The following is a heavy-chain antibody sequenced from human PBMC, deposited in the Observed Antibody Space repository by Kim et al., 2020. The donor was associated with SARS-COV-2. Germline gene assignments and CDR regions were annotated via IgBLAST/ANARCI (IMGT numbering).Heavy chain of an antibody. V-gene: IGHV1-8*01. CDR2: MNPNSGNT. D-gene: IGHD1-26*01. CDR3: ARIQSGSFEGGGWFDP. Sequence: ASVKVSCKASGYTFTSYDINWVRQATGQGLEWMGWMNPNSGNTGYAQKFHGRVTMTRNTSISTAYMELSSLRSEDTAVYYCARIQSGSFEGGGWFDPWGQGTLVTVSS. CDR1: GYTFTSYD. J-gene: IGHJ5*02.